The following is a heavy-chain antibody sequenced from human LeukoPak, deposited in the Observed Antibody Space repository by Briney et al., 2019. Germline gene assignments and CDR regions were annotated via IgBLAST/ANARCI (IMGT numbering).Heavy chain of an antibody. CDR3: AKVSLNWDYYYYGMDV. D-gene: IGHD1-1*01. CDR2: ISYDGSNK. CDR1: GFTFSSYG. J-gene: IGHJ6*02. V-gene: IGHV3-30*18. Sequence: GGSLRLSWAASGFTFSSYGMHWVRQAPGKGLEWVAVISYDGSNKYYADSVKGRFTISRDNSKNTLYLQMNSLRAEDTAVYYRAKVSLNWDYYYYGMDVWGQGTTVTVSS.